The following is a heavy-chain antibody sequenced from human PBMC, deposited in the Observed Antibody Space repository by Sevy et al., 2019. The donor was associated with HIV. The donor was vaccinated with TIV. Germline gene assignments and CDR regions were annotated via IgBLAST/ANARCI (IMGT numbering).Heavy chain of an antibody. J-gene: IGHJ4*02. D-gene: IGHD3-22*01. CDR1: GFTFSSHA. Sequence: GGSLRLSCVASGFTFSSHAMNWVRQVPGKGLEWVSSIGTNGVGRYYADSVKGRFTISRDNSKSKLYLQMNSLRAEDPGLYYCSKPIYFYDNSGYSGDYWGQGIRVTVSS. CDR3: SKPIYFYDNSGYSGDY. V-gene: IGHV3-23*01. CDR2: IGTNGVGR.